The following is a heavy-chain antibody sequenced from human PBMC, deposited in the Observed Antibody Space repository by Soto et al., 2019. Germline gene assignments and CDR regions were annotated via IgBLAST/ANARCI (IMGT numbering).Heavy chain of an antibody. J-gene: IGHJ6*02. CDR3: ARIEAAAGSKPPYYYYYGMDV. CDR1: GFSLSTSGMC. CDR2: IDWDDDK. V-gene: IGHV2-70*01. Sequence: SGPTLVNPTQTLTLTCTFSGFSLSTSGMCVSWIRQPPGKALEWLALIDWDDDKYYSTSLKTRLTISKDTSKNQVVLTMTNMDPVDTATYYCARIEAAAGSKPPYYYYYGMDVWGQGTTVTVSS. D-gene: IGHD6-13*01.